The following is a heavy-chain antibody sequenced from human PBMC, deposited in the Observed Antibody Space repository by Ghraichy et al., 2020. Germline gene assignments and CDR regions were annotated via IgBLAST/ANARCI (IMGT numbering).Heavy chain of an antibody. CDR1: GFTFTSYW. CDR3: ARGRGYYSMDV. V-gene: IGHV3-7*03. J-gene: IGHJ6*02. Sequence: GESLNISCAASGFTFTSYWMSWVRQAPGKGLEWVANIKKDGSEKYYVDSVKGRFTISRDNTKNSLYLEMNSLRAEDTAVDYCARGRGYYSMDVWGQGTTVTVSS. CDR2: IKKDGSEK.